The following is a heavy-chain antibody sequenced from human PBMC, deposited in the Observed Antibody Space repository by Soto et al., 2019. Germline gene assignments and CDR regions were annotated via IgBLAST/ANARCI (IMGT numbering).Heavy chain of an antibody. CDR1: GFALSGYW. V-gene: IGHV3-7*03. CDR3: ARWESGDWYLGI. J-gene: IGHJ4*02. Sequence: EVQLVESGGGLVQPGGSPRLSCAASGFALSGYWMTWVRQAPGKGLEWVASINPDGTLKYYVDSVKGRFTISRDNADNSLFLQMISLRVEDTAVYYCARWESGDWYLGIWGQGTLVTVSS. D-gene: IGHD2-21*02. CDR2: INPDGTLK.